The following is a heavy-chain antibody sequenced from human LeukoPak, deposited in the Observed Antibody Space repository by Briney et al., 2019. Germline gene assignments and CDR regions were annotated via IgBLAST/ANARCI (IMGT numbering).Heavy chain of an antibody. CDR3: ARDTPSTTNY. D-gene: IGHD1-1*01. CDR2: ISSSGSTI. V-gene: IGHV3-11*01. CDR1: GFTFSDDY. Sequence: GGSLRLSFAASGFTFSDDYLSWIRRAPGRGLEWVSYISSSGSTIYYADSVKGRFTISRDNAKNSLYLQMNSLRAEDTAVYYCARDTPSTTNYWGQGTLVTVSS. J-gene: IGHJ4*02.